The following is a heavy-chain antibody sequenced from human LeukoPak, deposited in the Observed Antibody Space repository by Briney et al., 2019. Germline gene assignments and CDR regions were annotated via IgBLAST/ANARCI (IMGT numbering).Heavy chain of an antibody. J-gene: IGHJ4*02. CDR1: GFTFSSYD. CDR2: IGTAGDT. V-gene: IGHV3-13*01. Sequence: PGGSLRLSCAASGFTFSSYDMNWVRQATGKGLEWVSAIGTAGDTYYPGSVKGRFTISRENAKNSLYLQMNSLRAGDTAVYYCARASQLTWIPDYWGQGTLVTVSS. D-gene: IGHD5-18*01. CDR3: ARASQLTWIPDY.